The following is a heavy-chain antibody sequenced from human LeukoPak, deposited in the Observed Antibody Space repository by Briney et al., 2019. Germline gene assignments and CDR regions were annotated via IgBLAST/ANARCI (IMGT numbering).Heavy chain of an antibody. CDR1: GGSFSGYY. D-gene: IGHD3-10*01. CDR3: ARGRRRWVRGVKGLYYFDY. J-gene: IGHJ4*02. Sequence: PSETLSLTCAVYGGSFSGYYWSWIRQPPGKGLEWIGEINHSGSTNYNPSLKSRVTISVDTSKNQFSLKLSSVTAADTAVYYCARGRRRWVRGVKGLYYFDYWGQGTLVTVSS. CDR2: INHSGST. V-gene: IGHV4-34*01.